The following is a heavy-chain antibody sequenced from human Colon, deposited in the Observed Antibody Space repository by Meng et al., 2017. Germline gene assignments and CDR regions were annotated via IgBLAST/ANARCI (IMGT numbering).Heavy chain of an antibody. V-gene: IGHV4-38-2*02. CDR1: GYSIGSGYY. CDR3: VRDRGDGGTTDF. Sequence: GSLRLSCTITGYSIGSGYYWGWIRQAPGKGLEWIASIHHDGTTYYNPSLKSRVTISMDMSKNQFSLKLTSVTAADTAIYYCVRDRGDGGTTDFWGRGTLVTSPQ. J-gene: IGHJ4*02. D-gene: IGHD1-7*01. CDR2: IHHDGTT.